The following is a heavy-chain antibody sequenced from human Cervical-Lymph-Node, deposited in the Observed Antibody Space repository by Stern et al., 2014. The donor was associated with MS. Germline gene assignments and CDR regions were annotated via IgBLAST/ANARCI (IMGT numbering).Heavy chain of an antibody. Sequence: QITLKESGPALVKPTQTLTLTCTFSGFSLSTSGMCVSWIRQPPGKALEWLALIDWDDDKYYSTSLKTRLTISKDTSKNQVVLTMTNMDPVDTATYYCARSHTGYYDSSGYPDAFDIWGQGTMVTVSS. CDR1: GFSLSTSGMC. V-gene: IGHV2-70*01. D-gene: IGHD3-22*01. J-gene: IGHJ3*02. CDR3: ARSHTGYYDSSGYPDAFDI. CDR2: IDWDDDK.